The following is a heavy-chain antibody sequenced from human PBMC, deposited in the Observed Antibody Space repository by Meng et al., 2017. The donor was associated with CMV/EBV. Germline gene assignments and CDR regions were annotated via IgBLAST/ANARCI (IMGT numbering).Heavy chain of an antibody. CDR1: GYTFTSYD. Sequence: ALVKVSCKASGYTFTSYDINWVRQATGQGLEWMGWMNPNSGNTGYAQKFQGRVTMTRNNSISTAYMELSSLKSEDTAVYYCARAQALSLRFPYYWGQGTLVTVSS. CDR2: MNPNSGNT. J-gene: IGHJ4*02. V-gene: IGHV1-8*01. D-gene: IGHD3-3*01. CDR3: ARAQALSLRFPYY.